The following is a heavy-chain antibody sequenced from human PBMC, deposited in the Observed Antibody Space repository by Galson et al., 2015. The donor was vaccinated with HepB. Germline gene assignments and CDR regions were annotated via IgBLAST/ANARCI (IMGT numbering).Heavy chain of an antibody. D-gene: IGHD3-10*01. CDR1: GYIFSKYW. CDR3: ARHLGGRAGRFDYYYYGMDV. J-gene: IGHJ6*04. CDR2: IFPGDSET. Sequence: QSGAEVKKPGESLNISCRASGYIFSKYWIGWVRQMPGKGLEWMGIIFPGDSETIYSPSFQGQVTILVDVSTNTAYLQWNSLKASDTARYYCARHLGGRAGRFDYYYYGMDVWGEGTTVTVSS. V-gene: IGHV5-51*01.